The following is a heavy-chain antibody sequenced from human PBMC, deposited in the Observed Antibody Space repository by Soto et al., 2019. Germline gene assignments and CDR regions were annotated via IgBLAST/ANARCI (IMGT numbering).Heavy chain of an antibody. Sequence: VGSLRLSCAASGFTFSSYGMHWVRQAPGKGLEWVAVISYDGSNKYYADSVKGRFTISRDNSKNTLYLQMNSLRAEDTAVYYCAKEYGDYGVDYYYGMDVWGQGTTVTVSS. J-gene: IGHJ6*02. V-gene: IGHV3-30*18. D-gene: IGHD4-17*01. CDR1: GFTFSSYG. CDR3: AKEYGDYGVDYYYGMDV. CDR2: ISYDGSNK.